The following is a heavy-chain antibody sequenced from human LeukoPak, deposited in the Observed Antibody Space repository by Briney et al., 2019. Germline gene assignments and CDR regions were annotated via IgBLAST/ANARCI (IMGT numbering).Heavy chain of an antibody. Sequence: PGRSLRLSCTASGFTFSSYGMHWVRRAPGKGLEWVAVISYDGSNKYYAESVKGRFTISRDNSKNTLYLQMYSMRAEDTAVYYCAKEGREDGDYPYGMDVWGQGTTVTVSS. CDR3: AKEGREDGDYPYGMDV. J-gene: IGHJ6*02. D-gene: IGHD4-17*01. CDR2: ISYDGSNK. CDR1: GFTFSSYG. V-gene: IGHV3-30*18.